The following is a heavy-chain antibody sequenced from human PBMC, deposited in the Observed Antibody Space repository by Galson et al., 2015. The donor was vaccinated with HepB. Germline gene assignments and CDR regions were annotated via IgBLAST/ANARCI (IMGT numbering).Heavy chain of an antibody. CDR2: IYSGGST. CDR1: GFTVSSNY. Sequence: SLRLSCAASGFTVSSNYMSWVRQAPGKGLEWVSVIYSGGSTYYADSVKGRFTISRDNSKNTRYLQMHSLRAEDTAVYYCATAAMVRGDYAFDIWGQGTMVTVSS. CDR3: ATAAMVRGDYAFDI. J-gene: IGHJ3*02. V-gene: IGHV3-53*01. D-gene: IGHD3-10*01.